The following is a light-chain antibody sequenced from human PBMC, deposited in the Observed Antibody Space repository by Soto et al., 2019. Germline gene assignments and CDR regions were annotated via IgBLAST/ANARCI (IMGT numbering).Light chain of an antibody. V-gene: IGKV1-39*01. CDR2: GAS. CDR1: QPIATY. Sequence: DILMTQSQSSLSASVGDRVTSACRASQPIATYLSWYQQRPGKAPKLLIYGASTLQSGVPSRFSGSGSGTDFTLTISGLQPDDFQTYYCQQSYSTVWYTFGQGTKLEIK. J-gene: IGKJ2*01. CDR3: QQSYSTVWYT.